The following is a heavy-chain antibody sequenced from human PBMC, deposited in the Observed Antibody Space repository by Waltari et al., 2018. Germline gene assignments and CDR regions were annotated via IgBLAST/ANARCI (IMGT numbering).Heavy chain of an antibody. D-gene: IGHD5-12*01. CDR2: ISINPTNT. CDR3: AKLKFLTGDGYDY. J-gene: IGHJ4*02. Sequence: EVQLLDSGGGLVQPGGSLRLSCAASGFTFSYYDMSWVRQAPGKGLEWVSFISINPTNTNYADYVKGRCTIARDNSKSTLFLQMKSLRADDTALYYCAKLKFLTGDGYDYWGQGTRVTVSS. CDR1: GFTFSYYD. V-gene: IGHV3-23*01.